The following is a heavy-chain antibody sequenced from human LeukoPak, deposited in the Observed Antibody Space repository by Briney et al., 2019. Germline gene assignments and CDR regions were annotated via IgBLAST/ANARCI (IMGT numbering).Heavy chain of an antibody. CDR3: VREGSDTAHYNWFDP. V-gene: IGHV1-18*01. J-gene: IGHJ5*02. CDR1: GGTFSSYA. CDR2: ISAYNGNA. D-gene: IGHD5-18*01. Sequence: ASVKASCKASGGTFSSYAISWLRQAPGQGLEWMGWISAYNGNAKYAQKFQGRVTMTTDTSTSTAYMELRSLRSDDTAVYYCVREGSDTAHYNWFDPWGQGTLVTVSS.